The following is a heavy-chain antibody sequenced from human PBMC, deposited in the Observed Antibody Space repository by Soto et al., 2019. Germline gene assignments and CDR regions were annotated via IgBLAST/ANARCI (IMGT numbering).Heavy chain of an antibody. CDR1: GFTFTSSA. V-gene: IGHV1-58*02. CDR3: AASTIYDFWSGYYPKDFDY. CDR2: IVVGSGNT. D-gene: IGHD3-3*01. J-gene: IGHJ4*02. Sequence: SVKVSCKASGFTFTSSAMQWVRQARGQRLEWIGWIVVGSGNTNYAQKFQERVTITRDMSTSTAYMELSSLRSEDTAVYYCAASTIYDFWSGYYPKDFDYWGQGTLVTVS.